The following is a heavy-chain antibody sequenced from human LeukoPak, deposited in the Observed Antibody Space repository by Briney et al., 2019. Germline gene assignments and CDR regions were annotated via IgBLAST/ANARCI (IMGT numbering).Heavy chain of an antibody. D-gene: IGHD5-12*01. J-gene: IGHJ4*02. CDR3: ARSNSGSDYDLVY. V-gene: IGHV3-30-3*01. Sequence: GGSLRLSCAASGFTFSSYAMHWVRQAPGKGLEWVAVISYDGSNKYYADSVKGRFTISRDNSKNTLYLQMNSLRAEDTAVYYCARSNSGSDYDLVYWGQGTLVTVSS. CDR1: GFTFSSYA. CDR2: ISYDGSNK.